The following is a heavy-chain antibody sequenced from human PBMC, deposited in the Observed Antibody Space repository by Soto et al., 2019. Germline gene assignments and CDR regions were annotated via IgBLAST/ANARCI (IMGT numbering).Heavy chain of an antibody. J-gene: IGHJ4*02. CDR1: GDSVTTGGFY. CDR2: FYYGGIT. CDR3: ARVPTFYRDHIEGGPR. Sequence: SETLSLTCTVSGDSVTTGGFYWNWIRQPPGKRLEWIGYFYYGGITHFNPSLRARVTISVDTSKNQFSLTVRSASIWDTAVYYXARVPTFYRDHIEGGPRWGRGTLVTVSS. D-gene: IGHD1-26*01. V-gene: IGHV4-61*08.